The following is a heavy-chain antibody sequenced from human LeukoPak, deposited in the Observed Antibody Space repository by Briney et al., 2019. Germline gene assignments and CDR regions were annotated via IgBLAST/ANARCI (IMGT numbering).Heavy chain of an antibody. CDR3: ARGHVPRD. CDR2: ISQSGRT. J-gene: IGHJ4*02. V-gene: IGHV4-61*08. Sequence: SETLSLTCTVSGGSISSGGCYWSWIRQSPGKGLEWIGEISQSGRTNYNPSLRSRVTISIDTSKNQFSLKLNSVTAADTAVYYCARGHVPRDWGQGNLVIVSS. D-gene: IGHD3-10*01. CDR1: GGSISSGGCY.